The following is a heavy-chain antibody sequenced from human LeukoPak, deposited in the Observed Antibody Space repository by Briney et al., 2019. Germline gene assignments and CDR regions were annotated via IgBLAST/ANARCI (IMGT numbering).Heavy chain of an antibody. J-gene: IGHJ4*02. CDR3: ARRGGNSGGFYDF. CDR2: IYPGDSDT. CDR1: GYSFTNYW. D-gene: IGHD4-23*01. Sequence: GESLQISCKGSGYSFTNYWIGWVRQMPGKGLEWMGIIYPGDSDTRYSPSFQGQVTLSADKSITTAYLQWSSLKASDTAIYFCARRGGNSGGFYDFWGQGTLVTVSS. V-gene: IGHV5-51*01.